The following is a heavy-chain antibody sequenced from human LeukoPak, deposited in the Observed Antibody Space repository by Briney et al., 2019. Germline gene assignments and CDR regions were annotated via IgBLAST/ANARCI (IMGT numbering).Heavy chain of an antibody. D-gene: IGHD3-10*01. Sequence: ASVKVSCKASGYTFTSYAMHWVRQAPGQWLEWMGWINAGNGNTKYSQKFQGRVTITRDTSASTAYMELSSLRSEDTAVYYCATSSGSYYNGYYYYYGMDVWGKGTTVTVSS. CDR3: ATSSGSYYNGYYYYYGMDV. CDR1: GYTFTSYA. J-gene: IGHJ6*04. CDR2: INAGNGNT. V-gene: IGHV1-3*01.